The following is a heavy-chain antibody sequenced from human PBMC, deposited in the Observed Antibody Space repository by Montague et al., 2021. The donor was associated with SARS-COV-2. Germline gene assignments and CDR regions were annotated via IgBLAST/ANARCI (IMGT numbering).Heavy chain of an antibody. CDR2: IYYSGST. V-gene: IGHV4-59*12. CDR1: GGSISTYY. CDR3: ARDGYNAHQNYWYFDL. J-gene: IGHJ2*01. Sequence: SETLSLTCTVSGGSISTYYWSWIRQPPGKGLEWIGYIYYSGSTNYSPSLRSRVIISVDTSKNQFSLKSSSVTAADTAVYYCARDGYNAHQNYWYFDLWGRGTLVTVSS. D-gene: IGHD5-24*01.